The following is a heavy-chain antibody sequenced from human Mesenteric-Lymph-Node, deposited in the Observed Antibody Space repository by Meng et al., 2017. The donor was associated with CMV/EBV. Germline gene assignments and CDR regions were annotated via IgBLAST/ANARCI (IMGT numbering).Heavy chain of an antibody. CDR1: GFTFSSYA. D-gene: IGHD3-3*02. V-gene: IGHV3-30-3*01. J-gene: IGHJ6*02. Sequence: GGSLRLSCAASGFTFSSYAMHWVRQAPGKGLEWVAVISYDGSNKYYADSVKGRFTISRDNSKNTLYLQMNSLRAEDTAVYYCARDQGVGTSLGGYYGMDVWGQGTTVTVSS. CDR3: ARDQGVGTSLGGYYGMDV. CDR2: ISYDGSNK.